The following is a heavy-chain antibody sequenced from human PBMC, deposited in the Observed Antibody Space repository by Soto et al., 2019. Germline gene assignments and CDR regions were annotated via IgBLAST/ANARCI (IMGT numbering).Heavy chain of an antibody. D-gene: IGHD2-21*02. CDR2: IYSGGDT. Sequence: GGSLRLSCAVSGSTVSNNYMSWVRQAPEKGLEWISVIYSGGDTYYADSVKVRFTISRDNSKNTLYLQMNSLRVDDTAVYYCARGGGAYCGNDCIRAVDIWGQGTMVTVSS. J-gene: IGHJ3*02. CDR3: ARGGGAYCGNDCIRAVDI. CDR1: GSTVSNNY. V-gene: IGHV3-66*01.